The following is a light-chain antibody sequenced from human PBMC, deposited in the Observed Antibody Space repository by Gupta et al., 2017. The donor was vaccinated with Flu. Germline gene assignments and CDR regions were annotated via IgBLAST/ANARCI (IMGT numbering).Light chain of an antibody. V-gene: IGKV1-6*01. CDR2: GAS. J-gene: IGKJ1*01. CDR3: LQDYNYPRT. CDR1: QGIRND. Sequence: IQMTQSPSSLSAFVGDRVTIPCRASQGIRNDLGWYQQKPGKAPKLLISGASTLQSGVPSRFSGSGSGTDFTLTISSLQPEDFATYYCLQDYNYPRTFGQGTKVEIK.